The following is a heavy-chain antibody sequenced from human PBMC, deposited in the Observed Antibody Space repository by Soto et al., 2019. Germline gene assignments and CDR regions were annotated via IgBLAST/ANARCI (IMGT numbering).Heavy chain of an antibody. CDR3: AKDQYSGYDYGAFDI. D-gene: IGHD5-12*01. CDR1: GFTFDDYA. V-gene: IGHV3-9*01. Sequence: LALSFAASGFTFDDYALHWVRQAPVKGVEWVSGISWNSGSIGYADSAKGRFTISRDNAKNTLYLQMNSLRAEDTALYYCAKDQYSGYDYGAFDIWGQGTMVTVSS. J-gene: IGHJ3*02. CDR2: ISWNSGSI.